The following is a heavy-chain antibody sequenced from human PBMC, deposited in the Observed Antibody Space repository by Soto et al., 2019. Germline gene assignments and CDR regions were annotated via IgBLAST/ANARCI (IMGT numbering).Heavy chain of an antibody. D-gene: IGHD6-19*01. Sequence: VGSLRLSCAASGFTFSRYAMHWVRQAPGKGLEWVAVISYDGSNKYYADSVKGRFTISRDNSKNTLYLQMNSLRAEDTAVYYCARVRGGVAGTNYYYYYGMDVWGQGTTVTVSS. V-gene: IGHV3-30-3*01. CDR1: GFTFSRYA. J-gene: IGHJ6*02. CDR2: ISYDGSNK. CDR3: ARVRGGVAGTNYYYYYGMDV.